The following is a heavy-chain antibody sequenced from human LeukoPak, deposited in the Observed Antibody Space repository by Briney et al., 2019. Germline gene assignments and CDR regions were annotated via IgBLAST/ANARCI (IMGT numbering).Heavy chain of an antibody. CDR2: INHSGSI. J-gene: IGHJ4*02. V-gene: IGHV4-34*01. Sequence: SETLSLTCAVYGGSFCGYYWSWIRQPPGKGLEWIGEINHSGSINYNPSLKSRVTISVDTSKNQFSLKLSSVTAADTAVYYCAREGRGPYYYGSGIFDYWGQGTLVTVSS. CDR1: GGSFCGYY. D-gene: IGHD3-10*01. CDR3: AREGRGPYYYGSGIFDY.